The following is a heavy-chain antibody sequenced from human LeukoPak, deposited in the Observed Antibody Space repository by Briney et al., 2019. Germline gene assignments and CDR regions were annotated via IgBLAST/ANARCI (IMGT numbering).Heavy chain of an antibody. V-gene: IGHV3-74*01. Sequence: PGGSLRLSCAASSAFTSRDYWMHWVRQAPGKGLVRVSRLNEDGSRTIYADSVKGRFTISRDNAKNTVYLQMNSLRDEDTAVYYCARGPPGFYGTDVWGQGTTVTVSS. CDR2: LNEDGSRT. CDR1: AFTSRDYW. D-gene: IGHD1-14*01. J-gene: IGHJ6*02. CDR3: ARGPPGFYGTDV.